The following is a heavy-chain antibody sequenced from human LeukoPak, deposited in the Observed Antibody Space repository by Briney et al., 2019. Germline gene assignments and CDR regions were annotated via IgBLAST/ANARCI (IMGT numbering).Heavy chain of an antibody. CDR2: IITIFGTA. V-gene: IGHV1-69*13. D-gene: IGHD3-10*01. CDR1: GYTFTRYY. J-gene: IGHJ6*02. Sequence: GASGKVSCKASGYTFTRYYMHWVRQAPGQGLEWMGGIITIFGTANYAQKFQGRVTITADESTSTAYMELSSLRSEDTAVYYCARDLFKGYYYGSGSYYNFHYHGMDVWGQGTTVTVSS. CDR3: ARDLFKGYYYGSGSYYNFHYHGMDV.